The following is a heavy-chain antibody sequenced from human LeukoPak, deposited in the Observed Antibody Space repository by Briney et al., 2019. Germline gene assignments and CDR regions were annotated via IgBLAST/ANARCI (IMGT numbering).Heavy chain of an antibody. CDR3: AKDVKWELVSYFQH. Sequence: GGSLRLSCAASGFTFSSYWMSWVRQAPGKGLGWVSAISGSGGSTYYADSVKGRFTISRDNSKNTLYLQMNSLRAEDTAVYYCAKDVKWELVSYFQHWGQGTLVTVSS. J-gene: IGHJ1*01. V-gene: IGHV3-23*01. CDR1: GFTFSSYW. D-gene: IGHD1-26*01. CDR2: ISGSGGST.